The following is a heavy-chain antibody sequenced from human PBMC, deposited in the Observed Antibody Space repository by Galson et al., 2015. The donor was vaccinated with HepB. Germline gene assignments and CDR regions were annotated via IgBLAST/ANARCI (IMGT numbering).Heavy chain of an antibody. CDR3: ARVYGDADY. CDR2: MNPKSGNT. V-gene: IGHV1-8*01. CDR1: GYTFTNCD. Sequence: QSGAEVKKPGASVKVPCKASGYTFTNCDINWVRQAAGQGLEWMGWMNPKSGNTGSAQKSQGRVTMTRDTSISTAYMELSNLRFEDTAVYYCARVYGDADYWGQGTLVTVSS. J-gene: IGHJ4*02. D-gene: IGHD4-17*01.